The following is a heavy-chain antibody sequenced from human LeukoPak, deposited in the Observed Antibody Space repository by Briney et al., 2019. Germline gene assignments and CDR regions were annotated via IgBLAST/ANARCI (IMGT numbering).Heavy chain of an antibody. D-gene: IGHD6-19*01. CDR3: ARDGGAVAGTNYYYYGMDV. Sequence: GGSLRLSCAASGFTFSSYSMNWVRQAPGKGLEWVSSISSSSSYIYYADSVKGRFTISRDNAKNSLYLQMNSLRAEDTAVYYCARDGGAVAGTNYYYYGMDVWGQGTTVTVSS. V-gene: IGHV3-21*01. CDR2: ISSSSSYI. J-gene: IGHJ6*02. CDR1: GFTFSSYS.